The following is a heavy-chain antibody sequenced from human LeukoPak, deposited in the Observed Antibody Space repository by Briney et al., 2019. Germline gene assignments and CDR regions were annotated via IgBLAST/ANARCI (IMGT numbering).Heavy chain of an antibody. J-gene: IGHJ5*02. CDR1: GYTFTGYY. CDR2: INPNSGGT. CDR3: ARGGDPHCSSTSCYHWFDP. V-gene: IGHV1-2*04. Sequence: ASVKVSCEASGYTFTGYYMHWVRQAPGQGLEWMGCINPNSGGTNYAQKFQGWVTMTRDTSISTAYMELSRLRSDDTAVYYCARGGDPHCSSTSCYHWFDPWGQGTLVTVSS. D-gene: IGHD2-2*01.